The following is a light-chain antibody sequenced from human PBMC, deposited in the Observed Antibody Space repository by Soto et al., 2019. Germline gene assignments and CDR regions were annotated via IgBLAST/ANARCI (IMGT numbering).Light chain of an antibody. J-gene: IGLJ3*02. CDR3: AAWDDSLSWV. Sequence: QSVLTQPPSASGTPGQRVTISCSGSSSNIGSNTVNWYQQLPGTAPKHLIFSNNQRPSGVPDRFSGSKSGTSASLAISGLHPEDEADYYCAAWDDSLSWVFGGGTKLTVL. V-gene: IGLV1-44*01. CDR2: SNN. CDR1: SSNIGSNT.